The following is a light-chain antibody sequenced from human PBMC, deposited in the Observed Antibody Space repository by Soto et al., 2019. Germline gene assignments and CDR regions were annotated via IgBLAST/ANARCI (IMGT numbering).Light chain of an antibody. CDR3: SSYTSASTPLV. Sequence: QSALTQPASVSGSPGQSITISCTGTGSDVGGYNHVSWYQQHPGKAPKVMIYDVSNRPSGVSNRFSGSKSGNTASLTISGLQAEDEADYYCSSYTSASTPLVFGGGTKLTVL. V-gene: IGLV2-14*01. CDR2: DVS. J-gene: IGLJ2*01. CDR1: GSDVGGYNH.